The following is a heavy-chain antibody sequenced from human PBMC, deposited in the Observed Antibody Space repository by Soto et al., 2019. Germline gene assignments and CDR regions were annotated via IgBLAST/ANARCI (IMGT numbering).Heavy chain of an antibody. D-gene: IGHD2-15*01. J-gene: IGHJ4*02. CDR1: GFTFSIYA. Sequence: VQLLETGGGLVQPGGSLRLSCAASGFTFSIYAMTWVRQAPGKGLEWVSSIGGSGDYISYADSVKGRFSISRDNSQKTLYLQMSSLRLEDAAVYYCAKHREGVAATPGIEYWGQGTLVTVSS. CDR2: IGGSGDYI. V-gene: IGHV3-23*01. CDR3: AKHREGVAATPGIEY.